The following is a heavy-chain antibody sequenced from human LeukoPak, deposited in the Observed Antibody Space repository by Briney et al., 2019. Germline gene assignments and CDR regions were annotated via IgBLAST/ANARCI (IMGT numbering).Heavy chain of an antibody. Sequence: PSETLSLTCTVSGGSISSYYWSWIRQPAGKGLEWIGRIYTSGSTNYNPSLKSRVTMSVDTSKNQFSLKLSSVTAADTAVYYCARDHYDSSGYASGPKPYNWFDPWGQGTLVTVSS. J-gene: IGHJ5*02. CDR3: ARDHYDSSGYASGPKPYNWFDP. D-gene: IGHD3-22*01. CDR2: IYTSGST. CDR1: GGSISSYY. V-gene: IGHV4-4*07.